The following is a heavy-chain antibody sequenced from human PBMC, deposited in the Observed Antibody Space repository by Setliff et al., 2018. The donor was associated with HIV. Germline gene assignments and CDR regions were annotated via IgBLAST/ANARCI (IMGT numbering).Heavy chain of an antibody. Sequence: PSETLSLTCTVSGGSIGSYYWSWLRQPPGKGLEWIGEINHSGSTNYNPPLESRVTISLDTSRDQFSLHLRSVTAADTALYYCARLIHTGLLYFDYWGLGKLVTVSS. CDR2: INHSGST. V-gene: IGHV4-59*08. J-gene: IGHJ4*02. CDR3: ARLIHTGLLYFDY. CDR1: GGSIGSYY. D-gene: IGHD2-8*02.